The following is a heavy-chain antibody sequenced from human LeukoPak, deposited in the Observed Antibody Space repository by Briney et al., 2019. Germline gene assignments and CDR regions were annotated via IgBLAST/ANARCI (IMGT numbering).Heavy chain of an antibody. Sequence: NPSETLSLTCTVSGGSISSFYWSWIRQPPGKGLEYIGYISYSGTTSYNPSLKSRVTISVDMSKNQFSLRVSSVTAADTAVYYCARHLNNCGDDCYIFDYWGQGTLVTVSS. CDR2: ISYSGTT. CDR3: ARHLNNCGDDCYIFDY. J-gene: IGHJ4*02. CDR1: GGSISSFY. V-gene: IGHV4-59*08. D-gene: IGHD2-21*01.